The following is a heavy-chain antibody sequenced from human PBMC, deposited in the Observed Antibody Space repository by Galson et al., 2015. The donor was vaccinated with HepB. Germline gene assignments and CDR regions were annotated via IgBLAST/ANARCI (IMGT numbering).Heavy chain of an antibody. Sequence: SLRLSCAASGFTVSSNYMSWVRQAPGKGLEWVSVIYSGGSTYYADSVKGRFTISRDNSKNTLYLQMNSLRAEDTAVYYCARARYGDYVSYWGQGTLVTVSS. CDR2: IYSGGST. V-gene: IGHV3-53*01. J-gene: IGHJ4*02. D-gene: IGHD4-17*01. CDR3: ARARYGDYVSY. CDR1: GFTVSSNY.